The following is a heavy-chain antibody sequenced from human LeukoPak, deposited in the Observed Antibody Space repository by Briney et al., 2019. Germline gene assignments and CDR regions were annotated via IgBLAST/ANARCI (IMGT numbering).Heavy chain of an antibody. CDR3: AKIAIYYDSSGPKDY. V-gene: IGHV3-30*02. CDR2: IRYDGSNK. D-gene: IGHD3-22*01. J-gene: IGHJ4*02. CDR1: GFTFSSYG. Sequence: GGSLILSCAASGFTFSSYGMHWVRQAPGKGLEWVAFIRYDGSNKYYADSVKGRFTISRDNSKNTLYLQMNSLRAEDTAVYYCAKIAIYYDSSGPKDYWGQGTLVTVSS.